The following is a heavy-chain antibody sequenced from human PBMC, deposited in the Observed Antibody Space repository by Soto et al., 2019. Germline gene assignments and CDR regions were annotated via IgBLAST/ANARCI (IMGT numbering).Heavy chain of an antibody. CDR2: INPSGGST. D-gene: IGHD2-15*01. CDR3: ARGIVVVVTANRYGMDV. J-gene: IGHJ6*02. CDR1: GYTFTSYY. Sequence: QVQLVQSGAEVKKPGASVKVSCKASGYTFTSYYMHWVRQAPGQGLEWMGIINPSGGSTSYAQKFQGRVTMTRDTSTSTVYMELSSLRSEDTAVYYCARGIVVVVTANRYGMDVWGQGTTVTVSS. V-gene: IGHV1-46*01.